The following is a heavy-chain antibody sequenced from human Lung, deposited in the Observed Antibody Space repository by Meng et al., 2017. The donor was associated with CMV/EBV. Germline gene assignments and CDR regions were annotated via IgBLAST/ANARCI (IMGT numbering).Heavy chain of an antibody. D-gene: IGHD5-12*01. CDR1: GFTLSSYG. Sequence: GGSLRFXCAMFGFTLSSYGMPWFRQAPGKGLEGVAFIRYDGSNTYYANSVKGRFTISRDNSKNTLYLQMNSLRAEDTAVYYCANRYSGFEDVWYFDYWGQG. V-gene: IGHV3-30*02. CDR3: ANRYSGFEDVWYFDY. CDR2: IRYDGSNT. J-gene: IGHJ4*02.